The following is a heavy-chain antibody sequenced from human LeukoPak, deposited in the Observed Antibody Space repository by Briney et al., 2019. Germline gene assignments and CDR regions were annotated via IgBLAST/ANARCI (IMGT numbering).Heavy chain of an antibody. D-gene: IGHD1-1*01. Sequence: GGSLRLSCAASGFTFITYGMHWVRQAPGKVLEWVALILNDGSKEYYVDSVKSRFTISRDNSKNTLYLQMNSLRVEDTAMYYCVRDGPASDNEFDYWGQGTRVTVSS. CDR1: GFTFITYG. CDR3: VRDGPASDNEFDY. CDR2: ILNDGSKE. V-gene: IGHV3-33*01. J-gene: IGHJ4*02.